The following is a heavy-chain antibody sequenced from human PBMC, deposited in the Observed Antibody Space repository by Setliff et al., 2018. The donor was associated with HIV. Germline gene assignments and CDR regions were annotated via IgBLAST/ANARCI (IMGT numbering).Heavy chain of an antibody. D-gene: IGHD3-10*01. CDR3: ARDLKSGSYSPGAFDI. CDR2: IYHSGST. Sequence: SETLSLTCAVSGGSISSSNWWSWVRQPPGKGLEWIGEIYHSGSTNYNPSLKSQVTISVDKSKNQFSLNLSSVTAADTAVYYCARDLKSGSYSPGAFDIWGQGTMVTVSS. J-gene: IGHJ3*02. CDR1: GGSISSSNW. V-gene: IGHV4-4*02.